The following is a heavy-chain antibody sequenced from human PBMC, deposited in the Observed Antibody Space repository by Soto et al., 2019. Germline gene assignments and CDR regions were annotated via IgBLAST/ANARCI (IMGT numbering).Heavy chain of an antibody. CDR2: ISGSGGST. Sequence: GGSLRLSCAASGFTFSSYAMSWVRQAPGKGLEWVSAISGSGGSTYYADSVRGRFTISRDNSKNTLYLQMNSLRAEDTAVYYCAKPLGVSTLPRRWFFQHWGKGTLVTVSS. J-gene: IGHJ1*01. CDR3: AKPLGVSTLPRRWFFQH. D-gene: IGHD2-15*01. V-gene: IGHV3-23*01. CDR1: GFTFSSYA.